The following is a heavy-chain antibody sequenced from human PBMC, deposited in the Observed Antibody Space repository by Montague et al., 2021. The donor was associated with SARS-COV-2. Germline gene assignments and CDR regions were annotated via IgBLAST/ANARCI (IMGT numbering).Heavy chain of an antibody. J-gene: IGHJ6*02. V-gene: IGHV4-59*01. Sequence: SETLSLTCTVSGGSISSYYWSWIRQPPGKGLEWIGYIYYSGSTNYNPSLKSRVTISVDTSKNQFSLKLSSVTAADTAVYYCARGAGRGSGYGKYYYYYNGMDVWGQGTTVTVSS. CDR2: IYYSGST. D-gene: IGHD5-12*01. CDR1: GGSISSYY. CDR3: ARGAGRGSGYGKYYYYYNGMDV.